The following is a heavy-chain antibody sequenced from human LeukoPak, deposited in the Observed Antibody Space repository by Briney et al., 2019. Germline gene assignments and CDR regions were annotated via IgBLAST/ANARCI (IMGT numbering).Heavy chain of an antibody. CDR3: AREKDYSSGWALFDY. Sequence: SETLSLTCAVYGGSFSGYYWSWIRQPPGKGLEWIGEINHSGSTNYNPSLKSRVTISVDTSKNQFSLKLSSVTTADTAVYYCAREKDYSSGWALFDYWGQGTLVTVSS. CDR1: GGSFSGYY. CDR2: INHSGST. D-gene: IGHD6-19*01. V-gene: IGHV4-34*01. J-gene: IGHJ4*02.